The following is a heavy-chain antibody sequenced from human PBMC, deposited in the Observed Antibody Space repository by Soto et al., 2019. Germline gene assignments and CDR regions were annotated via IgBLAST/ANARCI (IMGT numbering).Heavy chain of an antibody. J-gene: IGHJ3*02. CDR1: GFTFSNYA. D-gene: IGHD3-9*01. V-gene: IGHV3-23*01. CDR3: AKMKIDWSDGFHI. CDR2: ISSTGGKT. Sequence: PGGSLRLSCAASGFTFSNYAMAWVRQAPGKGLEWVSSISSTGGKTYYADSVKGRFTISRDTSKNTLYLQMNILRVEDTALYYCAKMKIDWSDGFHIWGQGTLVTVSS.